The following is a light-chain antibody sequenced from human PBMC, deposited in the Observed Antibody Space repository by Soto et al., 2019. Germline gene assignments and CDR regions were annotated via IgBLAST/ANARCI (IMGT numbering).Light chain of an antibody. CDR2: RNN. V-gene: IGLV1-47*01. CDR3: VAWDDSLSSWV. J-gene: IGLJ3*02. CDR1: SSNIGRNY. Sequence: QAVVTQPPSASGTPGQRVTISCSGSSSNIGRNYVYSCQQLPGTAPKVLIYRNNQRPSGVPDRFSGSKSGTSASLAVSGLRSEDEAEYYCVAWDDSLSSWVFGGGTKVTVL.